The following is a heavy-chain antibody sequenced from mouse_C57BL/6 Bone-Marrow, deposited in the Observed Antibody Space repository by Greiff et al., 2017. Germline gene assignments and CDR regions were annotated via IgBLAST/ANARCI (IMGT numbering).Heavy chain of an antibody. V-gene: IGHV1-69*01. Sequence: QVQLQQPGAELVMPGASVKLSCKASGYTFTRYWMHWVKQRPGQGLEWIGEIDPSDSYTNYNQKFKGKSTLTVDKSSSTAYMQLSSLTSEDSAVYYCARAWFAYWGQGTLVTVSA. CDR2: IDPSDSYT. CDR3: ARAWFAY. J-gene: IGHJ3*01. CDR1: GYTFTRYW.